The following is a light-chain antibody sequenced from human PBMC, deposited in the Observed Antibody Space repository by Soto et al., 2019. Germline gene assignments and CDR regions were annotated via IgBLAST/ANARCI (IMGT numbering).Light chain of an antibody. CDR1: QGISTA. CDR2: DAS. CDR3: QQYGSSGT. J-gene: IGKJ1*01. V-gene: IGKV1-13*02. Sequence: AIQLTQSPCSLSASVGDKVTITCRASQGISTALAWYQQEPGKAPKVLIYDASSLQSGVPSRFSGSGAGTHFTLTISSLQPEDFAVDYCQQYGSSGTFGQGTKVDIK.